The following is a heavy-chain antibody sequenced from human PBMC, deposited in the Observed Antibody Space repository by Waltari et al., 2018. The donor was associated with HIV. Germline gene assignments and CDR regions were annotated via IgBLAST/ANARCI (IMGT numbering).Heavy chain of an antibody. V-gene: IGHV3-9*01. D-gene: IGHD2-2*01. CDR3: AKVSCSSASCYVGGAFDI. Sequence: EVQLVESGGGLVQPGRSLRLSCAASGFTFDDYAMPWVRQAPGKGLEWVSGITWNSNTIGYADSVKGRFTISRDNAKSSLYLQMSSLRAEDTAFYYCAKVSCSSASCYVGGAFDIWGQGTMVTVSS. J-gene: IGHJ3*02. CDR1: GFTFDDYA. CDR2: ITWNSNTI.